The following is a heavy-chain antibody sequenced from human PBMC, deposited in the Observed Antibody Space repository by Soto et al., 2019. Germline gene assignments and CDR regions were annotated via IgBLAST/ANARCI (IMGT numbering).Heavy chain of an antibody. D-gene: IGHD3-10*01. CDR3: VRAGHVFDVHYYGMDL. Sequence: PGGSLRLSCEASGFTFNDYSIDWVRQAPEKGLEWVSSISSSGTYIYYADSVKGRFAISRDNANNVMYLQMDTLRAEDTAVYYCVRAGHVFDVHYYGMDLWGQGTTVTVSS. V-gene: IGHV3-21*01. J-gene: IGHJ6*02. CDR2: ISSSGTYI. CDR1: GFTFNDYS.